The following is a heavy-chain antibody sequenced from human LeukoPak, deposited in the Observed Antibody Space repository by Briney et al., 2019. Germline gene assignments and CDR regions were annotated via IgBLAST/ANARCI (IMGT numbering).Heavy chain of an antibody. Sequence: SETLSLTCAVYGGSFSGYYWSWIRQPPGKGLEWIGEINHSGSTNYNPSLKSRVTISVDTSKNQFSLKLSSVTAADTAVYYCARQWELRGWFDPWGQGTLVTVSS. J-gene: IGHJ5*02. V-gene: IGHV4-34*01. CDR2: INHSGST. CDR3: ARQWELRGWFDP. CDR1: GGSFSGYY. D-gene: IGHD1-26*01.